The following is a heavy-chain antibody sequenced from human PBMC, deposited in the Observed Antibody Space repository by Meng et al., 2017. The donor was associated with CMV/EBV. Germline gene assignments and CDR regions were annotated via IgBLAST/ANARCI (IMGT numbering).Heavy chain of an antibody. V-gene: IGHV3-30-3*01. CDR2: ISYDGSNK. CDR3: AREIDSGGY. J-gene: IGHJ4*02. CDR1: GFTFSSYA. Sequence: GESLKISCAASGFTFSSYAMHWVRQAPGKGLEWVAVISYDGSNKYYADSVKGRFTISRDNSKNTLYLQMNSLRAEDTAVYYCAREIDSGGYWGQGTLVTVSS. D-gene: IGHD1-26*01.